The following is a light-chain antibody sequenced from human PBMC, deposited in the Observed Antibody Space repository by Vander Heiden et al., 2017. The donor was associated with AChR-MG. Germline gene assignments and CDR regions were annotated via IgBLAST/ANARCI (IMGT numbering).Light chain of an antibody. J-gene: IGKJ4*01. Sequence: IALTQSPATLSLSPVERATLSCRASQCVSSSLAWHRQKPGQAPRLLIYDTSNRATGIPARFSGSGSGTDFTLTISSLEPEDSAVYYCQQRSIWPLTFGGGTKVEI. V-gene: IGKV3-11*01. CDR1: QCVSSS. CDR2: DTS. CDR3: QQRSIWPLT.